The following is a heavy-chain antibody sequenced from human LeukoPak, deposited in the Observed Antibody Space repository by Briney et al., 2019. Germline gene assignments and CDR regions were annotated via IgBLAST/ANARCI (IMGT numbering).Heavy chain of an antibody. J-gene: IGHJ4*02. D-gene: IGHD4-17*01. CDR2: IYSADSA. Sequence: GGSLRLSCSASGFTVSRNYMSWGRQAPGKGLEWGSVIYSADSAYYADSVRGRFTISRDNSKNTLYLQMNSLRADDTAVYYCARGHSDYGTGFDCWGQGTLVTVSS. V-gene: IGHV3-53*01. CDR1: GFTVSRNY. CDR3: ARGHSDYGTGFDC.